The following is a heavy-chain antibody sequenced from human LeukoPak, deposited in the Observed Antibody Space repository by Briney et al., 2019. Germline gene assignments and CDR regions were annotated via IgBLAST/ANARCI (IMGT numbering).Heavy chain of an antibody. V-gene: IGHV3-23*01. CDR3: AKDRTVGASYWYFDL. CDR1: GFICSDYA. D-gene: IGHD1-26*01. CDR2: ISSSGSGGNT. J-gene: IGHJ2*01. Sequence: GGSLRLSCTASGFICSDYAMSWARQAPGKGLEWVPGISSSGSGGNTYYADSVKGRFTISRDTSKNILFLQMNTLRAEDTAIYYCAKDRTVGASYWYFDLWGRGTLVTVSS.